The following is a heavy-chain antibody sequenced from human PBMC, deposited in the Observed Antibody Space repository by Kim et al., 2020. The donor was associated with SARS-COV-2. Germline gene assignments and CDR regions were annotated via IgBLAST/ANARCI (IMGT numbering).Heavy chain of an antibody. J-gene: IGHJ4*02. Sequence: IPIFGTANYAQKFQGRVTITADECTSTAYMELSSLRSEDTAVYYCASPESWGQGTLVTVSS. CDR2: IPIFGTA. V-gene: IGHV1-69*01. CDR3: ASPES.